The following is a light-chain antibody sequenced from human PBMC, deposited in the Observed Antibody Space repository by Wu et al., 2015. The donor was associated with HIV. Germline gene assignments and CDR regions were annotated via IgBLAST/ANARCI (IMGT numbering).Light chain of an antibody. CDR2: SAS. CDR1: QDIKSN. V-gene: IGKV1-8*01. J-gene: IGKJ4*01. Sequence: AIRMTQSPSSLSASTGDRVTITCRASQDIKSNLAWYQQKPGKAPNLLIFSASTLHSGVPSRFSGSRSGTDFTLTISCLQSEDFAHYYCQQYDTYPLAFGGGTKVRSN. CDR3: QQYDTYPLA.